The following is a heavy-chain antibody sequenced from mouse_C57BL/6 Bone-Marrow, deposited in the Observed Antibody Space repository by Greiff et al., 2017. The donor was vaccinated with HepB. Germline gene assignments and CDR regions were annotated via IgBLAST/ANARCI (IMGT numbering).Heavy chain of an antibody. CDR1: GFSLTSYG. CDR2: IWSDDST. J-gene: IGHJ4*01. CDR3: ASQLGPSMDY. D-gene: IGHD4-1*02. Sequence: VQVVESGPGLVAPSQSLSITCTVSGFSLTSYGIHWVRQPPGKGLEWLVVIWSDDSTTYNSALKSRLSISNDNSKHQVFLKMNSLQTDDTAMYSCASQLGPSMDYWGQGTSVTVSS. V-gene: IGHV2-6*03.